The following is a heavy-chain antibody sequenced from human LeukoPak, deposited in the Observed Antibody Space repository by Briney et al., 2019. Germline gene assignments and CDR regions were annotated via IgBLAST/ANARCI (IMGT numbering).Heavy chain of an antibody. Sequence: PSETLSLTCTVSGYSISSGYYWGWIRQPPGKGLEWIGSIYHSGSTYYNPSLKSRVTISVDTSKNQFSLKLSSVTAADTAVYYCARATLTSKPSYYYYGMDVWGQGTTVTVSS. CDR1: GYSISSGYY. J-gene: IGHJ6*02. CDR2: IYHSGST. CDR3: ARATLTSKPSYYYYGMDV. D-gene: IGHD3-10*01. V-gene: IGHV4-38-2*02.